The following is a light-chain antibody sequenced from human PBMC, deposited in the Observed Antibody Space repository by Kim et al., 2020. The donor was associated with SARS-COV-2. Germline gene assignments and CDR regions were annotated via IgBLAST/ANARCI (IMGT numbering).Light chain of an antibody. CDR2: AAS. V-gene: IGKV1-27*01. Sequence: ASVGNRVTTTCRAKQDIANSLAWYQQKPGKVPQVLIYAASTLESGVPSSFSGSGSGTEFTLTIGSLQTEDVATYYCQKYNSAPWTFGPGTKVDIK. CDR1: QDIANS. CDR3: QKYNSAPWT. J-gene: IGKJ1*01.